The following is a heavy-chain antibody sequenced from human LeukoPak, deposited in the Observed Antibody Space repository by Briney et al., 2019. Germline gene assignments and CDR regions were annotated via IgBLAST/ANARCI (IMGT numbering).Heavy chain of an antibody. Sequence: PGGSLRLSCTASGFTFSSYAMSWVRQAPGKGLEWVSTISADGGSTYYADSVKGRFTISRDNSKNTLNLQMNSLRAEDTAVYYCARAPYSTTWFFDYWGQGTLVTVSS. D-gene: IGHD6-13*01. CDR1: GFTFSSYA. V-gene: IGHV3-23*01. CDR3: ARAPYSTTWFFDY. CDR2: ISADGGST. J-gene: IGHJ4*02.